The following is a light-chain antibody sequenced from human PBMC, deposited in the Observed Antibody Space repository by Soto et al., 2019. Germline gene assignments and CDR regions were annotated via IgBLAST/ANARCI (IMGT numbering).Light chain of an antibody. CDR1: QDISDL. V-gene: IGKV1-9*01. Sequence: IQLTQSPSFLSASVGDRVTVTCRASQDISDLLAWYQQKPGKAPKLLISHAFTLQSGVPSRFSGSGSGTEFTLTISSLQPEDFAIYYCQQFNSYPRTFGQGTKVDIK. CDR2: HAF. J-gene: IGKJ1*01. CDR3: QQFNSYPRT.